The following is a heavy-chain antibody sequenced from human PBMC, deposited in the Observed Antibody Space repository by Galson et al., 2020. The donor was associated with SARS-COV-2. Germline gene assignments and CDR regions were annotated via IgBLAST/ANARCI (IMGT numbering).Heavy chain of an antibody. CDR3: ARMGYCSSTSCYYYYYGMDV. V-gene: IGHV3-11*01. D-gene: IGHD2-2*01. Sequence: EWVSYISSSGSTIYYADSVKGRFTISRDNAKNSLYLQMNSLRAEDTAVYYCARMGYCSSTSCYYYYYGMDVWGQGTTVTVSS. CDR2: ISSSGSTI. J-gene: IGHJ6*02.